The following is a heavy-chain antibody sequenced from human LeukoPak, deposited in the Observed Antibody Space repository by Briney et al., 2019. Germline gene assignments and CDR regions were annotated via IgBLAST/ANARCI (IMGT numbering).Heavy chain of an antibody. J-gene: IGHJ3*02. CDR1: GYTFTVYY. CDR3: ARGLLSVSFDI. Sequence: ASVTVSCKASGYTFTVYYIHWVRQAPGPGLEWMGWINPDSGGTNYAQKFQGRVTMTRDTSISTAYMELSRLTSDDTAVYYCARGLLSVSFDIWGQGTMVIVSS. D-gene: IGHD2/OR15-2a*01. V-gene: IGHV1-2*02. CDR2: INPDSGGT.